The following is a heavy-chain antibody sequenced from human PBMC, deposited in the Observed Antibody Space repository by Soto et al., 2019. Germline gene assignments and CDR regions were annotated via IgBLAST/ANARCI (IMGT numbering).Heavy chain of an antibody. J-gene: IGHJ3*02. CDR3: AKPLRYCSSTSCPPDAFDI. V-gene: IGHV3-9*01. CDR1: GFTFDDYA. D-gene: IGHD2-2*01. Sequence: EVQLVESGGGLVQPGRSLRLSCAASGFTFDDYAMHWVRQAPGKGLEWVSGISWNSGSIGYADSVKGRFTISRDNAKNSLYLQMNSLRAEDTALYYCAKPLRYCSSTSCPPDAFDIWGQGTMVTVSS. CDR2: ISWNSGSI.